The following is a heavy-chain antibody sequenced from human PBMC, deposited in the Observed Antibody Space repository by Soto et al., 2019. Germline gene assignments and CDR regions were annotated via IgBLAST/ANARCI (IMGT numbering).Heavy chain of an antibody. CDR3: ARERRRYYGAFDI. Sequence: GGSLRLSCAASGFSFSIYSMNWVRQAPGKGLEWVSVIYSGGSTYYADSVKGRFTISRDNSKNTLYLQMNSLRAEDTAVYYCARERRRYYGAFDIWGQGTMVTVSS. D-gene: IGHD3-10*01. V-gene: IGHV3-66*01. CDR2: IYSGGST. CDR1: GFSFSIYS. J-gene: IGHJ3*02.